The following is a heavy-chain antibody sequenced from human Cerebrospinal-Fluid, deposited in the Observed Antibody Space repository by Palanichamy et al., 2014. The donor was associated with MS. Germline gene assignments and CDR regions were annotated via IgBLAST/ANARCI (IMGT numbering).Heavy chain of an antibody. J-gene: IGHJ6*02. Sequence: QVQLVQSGAEVKKPGSSVKVSCKTSGGTFNSDAISWVRQAPGQGLQRMGGIIPMFSIVNYAQKFQGRVTITADESTSTADMELSSLRSEDTAVYYCARVLRREGYNSYYYNGMDVWGQGTTVTVSS. CDR2: IIPMFSIV. CDR3: ARVLRREGYNSYYYNGMDV. D-gene: IGHD5-24*01. V-gene: IGHV1-69*01. CDR1: GGTFNSDA.